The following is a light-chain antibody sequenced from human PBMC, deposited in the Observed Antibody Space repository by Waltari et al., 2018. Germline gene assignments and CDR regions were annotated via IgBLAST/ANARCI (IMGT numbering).Light chain of an antibody. CDR2: GAS. CDR1: ENVDSN. J-gene: IGKJ1*01. V-gene: IGKV3-15*01. CDR3: HQYKNWPPWT. Sequence: EIVVTQSPATLSLSPGERATLSCRASENVDSNIAWYQQKPGQPPRLLISGASTSATYIPPRFSGSGSGTEFTLSISSLQSEDFAVYYCHQYKNWPPWTFGQGTKVEIK.